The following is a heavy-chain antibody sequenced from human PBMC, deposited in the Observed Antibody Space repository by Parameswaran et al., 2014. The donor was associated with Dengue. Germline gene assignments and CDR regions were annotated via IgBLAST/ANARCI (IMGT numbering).Heavy chain of an antibody. J-gene: IGHJ3*02. V-gene: IGHV1-69*05. D-gene: IGHD1-26*01. Sequence: VRQMPGKGLEWMGGIIPIFGTANYAQKFQGRVTITTDESTSTAYMELSSLRSEDTAVYYCARVRGAGSYYAFDIWGQGTMVTVSS. CDR2: IIPIFGTA. CDR3: ARVRGAGSYYAFDI.